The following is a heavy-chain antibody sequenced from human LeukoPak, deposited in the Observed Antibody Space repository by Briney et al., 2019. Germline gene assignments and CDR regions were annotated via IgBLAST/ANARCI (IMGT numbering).Heavy chain of an antibody. CDR1: GYTFTSYD. V-gene: IGHV1-8*03. J-gene: IGHJ4*02. CDR2: MNPNSGNT. Sequence: ASVKVSCKASGYTFTSYDINWVRQATGQGLEWMGWMNPNSGNTGYAQKFQGRDTITRNTSISTAYMELSSLRSEDTAVYYCARSLSIAAALGYWGQGTLVTVSS. D-gene: IGHD6-13*01. CDR3: ARSLSIAAALGY.